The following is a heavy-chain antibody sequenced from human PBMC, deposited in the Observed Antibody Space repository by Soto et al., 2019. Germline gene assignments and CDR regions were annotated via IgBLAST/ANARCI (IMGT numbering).Heavy chain of an antibody. D-gene: IGHD6-6*01. J-gene: IGHJ6*02. CDR1: GFSLSTSGVG. CDR3: AHVYSSSGYYYYCMDV. Sequence: SGPTLVNPTQTLTLTCTFSGFSLSTSGVGVGWIRQPPGKALERLALIYWNDDKRYSPSLKSRLTITKDTSKNQVVLTMTNMDPVDTATYYCAHVYSSSGYYYYCMDVWGQGTTVTVSS. V-gene: IGHV2-5*01. CDR2: IYWNDDK.